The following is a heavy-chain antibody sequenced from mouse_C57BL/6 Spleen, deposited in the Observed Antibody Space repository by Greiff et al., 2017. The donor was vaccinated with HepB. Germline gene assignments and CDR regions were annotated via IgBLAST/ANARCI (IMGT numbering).Heavy chain of an antibody. D-gene: IGHD1-1*01. CDR1: GYAFSSYW. J-gene: IGHJ2*01. CDR2: IYPGDGDT. CDR3: SREGPLITTVVATDWDY. Sequence: QVQLQQSGAELVKPGASVKISCKASGYAFSSYWMNWVKQRPGKGLEWIGQIYPGDGDTNYNGKFKGMATLTADKSSSTAYMQLSSLTSEDSAVYFCSREGPLITTVVATDWDYWGQGTTLTVSS. V-gene: IGHV1-80*01.